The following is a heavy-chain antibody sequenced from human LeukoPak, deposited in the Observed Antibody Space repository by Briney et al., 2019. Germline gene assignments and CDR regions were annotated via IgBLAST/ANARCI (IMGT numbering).Heavy chain of an antibody. CDR1: GFTFSSYA. J-gene: IGHJ1*01. D-gene: IGHD6-13*01. Sequence: PGGSLRLSCAASGFTFSSYAMSWVRQAPGKGLEWVSAISGSGGSTYYADSVKGRFTISRDNSKNTLYLQMNRLRAEDTAVYYCAKDRWGTTVSSWYRYFQHWGQGTLVTVSS. CDR3: AKDRWGTTVSSWYRYFQH. V-gene: IGHV3-23*01. CDR2: ISGSGGST.